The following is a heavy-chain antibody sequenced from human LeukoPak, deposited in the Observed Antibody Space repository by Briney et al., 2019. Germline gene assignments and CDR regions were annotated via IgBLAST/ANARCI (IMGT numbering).Heavy chain of an antibody. CDR1: GYTFTEYY. Sequence: GASVKVSCKASGYTFTEYYIKWVRQAPGQGLEWMGWINPNSGGTNYAQKFQGRVTMTRDTSISTAYMELSGLRSDDTAVYYCARDASTVTTPYFDSWDQGTLVTVSS. CDR2: INPNSGGT. J-gene: IGHJ4*02. V-gene: IGHV1-2*02. CDR3: ARDASTVTTPYFDS. D-gene: IGHD4-17*01.